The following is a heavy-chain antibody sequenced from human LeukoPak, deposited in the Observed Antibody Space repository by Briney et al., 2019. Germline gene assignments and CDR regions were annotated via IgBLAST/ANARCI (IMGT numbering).Heavy chain of an antibody. V-gene: IGHV3-23*01. Sequence: GGSLRLSCAASGFTFSNYAMSWVRQAPGKGLEWVSSINGRGGSTYYADSVKGRFTISRDNSKNTLYLQMTSLRAEDTAVYYCAKGTSAYSSGSFDYWGRGTLVTVSS. CDR3: AKGTSAYSSGSFDY. CDR2: INGRGGST. CDR1: GFTFSNYA. J-gene: IGHJ4*02. D-gene: IGHD6-19*01.